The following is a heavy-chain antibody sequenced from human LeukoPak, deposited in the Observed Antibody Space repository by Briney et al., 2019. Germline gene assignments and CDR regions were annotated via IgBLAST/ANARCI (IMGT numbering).Heavy chain of an antibody. D-gene: IGHD6-13*01. V-gene: IGHV4-34*01. Sequence: SETLSLTCAVSGGSFTNYYWTWIRQSPRKGPEWIGEINHTGNTKYNPSLKSRVTISLDASKNQFSLKLLSVTAADTAMYYCANAALIPASGTRWFDPWGQGTLVTVSS. CDR3: ANAALIPASGTRWFDP. CDR1: GGSFTNYY. J-gene: IGHJ5*02. CDR2: INHTGNT.